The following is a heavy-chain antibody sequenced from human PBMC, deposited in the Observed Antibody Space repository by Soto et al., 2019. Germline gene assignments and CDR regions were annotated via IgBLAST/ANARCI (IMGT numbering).Heavy chain of an antibody. CDR3: AKTLAAAGTDYYMDV. CDR1: SGSISSSNW. J-gene: IGHJ6*03. CDR2: IYHSGST. V-gene: IGHV4-4*02. Sequence: SETLSLTCAVSSGSISSSNWWSWVRQPPGKGLEWIGEIYHSGSTNYNPSLKSRVTISVDNSKNQFSLKLSSVTAADTAVYYCAKTLAAAGTDYYMDVWGKGTTVTVSS. D-gene: IGHD6-13*01.